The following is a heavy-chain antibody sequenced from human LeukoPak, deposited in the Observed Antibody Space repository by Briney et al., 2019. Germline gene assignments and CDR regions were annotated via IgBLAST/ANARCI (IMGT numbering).Heavy chain of an antibody. V-gene: IGHV1-8*01. D-gene: IGHD3-10*01. CDR1: GYTFTSYD. Sequence: ASVKVSCKASGYTFTSYDINWVRQATGQGLEWMGWMNPNSGNTGYAQKFQGRVTMTRNTSISTAYMELSSLRSEDTAVYYCATRGTMVPGIIHPEPATYWGQGTLVTVSS. J-gene: IGHJ4*02. CDR2: MNPNSGNT. CDR3: ATRGTMVPGIIHPEPATY.